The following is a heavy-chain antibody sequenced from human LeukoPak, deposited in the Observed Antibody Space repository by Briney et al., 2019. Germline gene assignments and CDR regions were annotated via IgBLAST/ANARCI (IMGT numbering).Heavy chain of an antibody. V-gene: IGHV3-21*01. CDR2: ISTSSSHI. CDR3: ARDYDEDY. CDR1: GFTFSTNS. J-gene: IGHJ4*02. Sequence: GGSLRLSCAASGFTFSTNSMNWVRQAPGKGLEWVSSISTSSSHIYYADSVKGRFTISRDNAKNSLYLQMHSLRAEDTAVYYCARDYDEDYWGQGTLVTVSS. D-gene: IGHD5-12*01.